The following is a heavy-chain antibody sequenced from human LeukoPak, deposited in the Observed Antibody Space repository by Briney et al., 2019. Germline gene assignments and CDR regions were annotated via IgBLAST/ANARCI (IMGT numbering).Heavy chain of an antibody. D-gene: IGHD3-22*01. CDR1: GFTFSNAW. CDR3: TTDPLFTYYYDSSGYYYFDY. J-gene: IGHJ4*02. V-gene: IGHV3-15*01. CDR2: IKSKTDGGTT. Sequence: PGGSLRLSCAASGFTFSNAWMSWVRQAPGKGLEWVGRIKSKTDGGTTDYAAPVKGRFTISRDDSKNTLYLQMNSLKTEDTAVYYCTTDPLFTYYYDSSGYYYFDYWGQGTLVTVSS.